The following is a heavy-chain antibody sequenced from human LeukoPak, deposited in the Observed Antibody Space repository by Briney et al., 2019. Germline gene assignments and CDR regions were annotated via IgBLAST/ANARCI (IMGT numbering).Heavy chain of an antibody. CDR1: GLTFSSYS. J-gene: IGHJ3*02. CDR3: ARDGIAAASDI. D-gene: IGHD6-13*01. CDR2: ISSSSSYI. Sequence: GGSLRLSCAASGLTFSSYSMNWVRQAPGKGLEWVSSISSSSSYIYYADSVKGRFTISRDNAKNSLYLQMNSLRAEDTAVYYCARDGIAAASDIWGQGTMVTVSS. V-gene: IGHV3-21*01.